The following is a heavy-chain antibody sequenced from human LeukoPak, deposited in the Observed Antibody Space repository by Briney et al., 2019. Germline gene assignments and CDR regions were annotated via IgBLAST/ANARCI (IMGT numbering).Heavy chain of an antibody. J-gene: IGHJ4*02. CDR2: ISGSGGST. Sequence: GGSLRLSCAASGFTFSSYSMTWVRQAPGQGLEWVSSISGSGGSTYHADSVKGRFTISRDISKNTLYLQMNSLRAEDTAAYYCAKSRASSGVAPAGYDYWGQGTMVTVSS. D-gene: IGHD6-13*01. V-gene: IGHV3-23*01. CDR1: GFTFSSYS. CDR3: AKSRASSGVAPAGYDY.